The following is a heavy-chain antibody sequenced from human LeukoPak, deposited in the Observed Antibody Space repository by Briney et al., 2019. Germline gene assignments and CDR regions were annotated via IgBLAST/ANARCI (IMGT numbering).Heavy chain of an antibody. CDR2: IYYSGST. Sequence: SETLSLTCTVSGGSISSSSYYWGWIRQPPGKGLEWIGSIYYSGSTYYNPSFKSRVTISVDTSKNQFSLRLRSVTAADTAVYYCARQIASAGTAGFDSWGQGALVTVSS. D-gene: IGHD6-13*01. V-gene: IGHV4-39*07. CDR1: GGSISSSSYY. J-gene: IGHJ4*02. CDR3: ARQIASAGTAGFDS.